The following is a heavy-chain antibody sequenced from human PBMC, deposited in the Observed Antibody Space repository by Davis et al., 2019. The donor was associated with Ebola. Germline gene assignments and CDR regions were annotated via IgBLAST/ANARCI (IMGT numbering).Heavy chain of an antibody. CDR2: INAGNGNT. Sequence: ASVKVSCKASGYTFTSYAMHWVRQAPGQRLEWMGWINAGNGNTKYLQKFQGRVTITRDTSASTAYMELSSLRSEDTAVYYCARDRQLNCISTSCYGGRWFDPWGQGTLVTVSS. CDR3: ARDRQLNCISTSCYGGRWFDP. D-gene: IGHD2-2*01. CDR1: GYTFTSYA. V-gene: IGHV1-3*01. J-gene: IGHJ5*02.